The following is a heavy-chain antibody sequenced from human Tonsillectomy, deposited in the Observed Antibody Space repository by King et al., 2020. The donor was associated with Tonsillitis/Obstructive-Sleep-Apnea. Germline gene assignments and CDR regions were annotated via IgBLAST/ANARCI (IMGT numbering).Heavy chain of an antibody. CDR1: GFTFSYYA. V-gene: IGHV3-30*04. CDR3: ARDLPIVVLPAAIKGGFDY. CDR2: ISYDGSNK. D-gene: IGHD2-2*02. J-gene: IGHJ4*02. Sequence: VQLVESGGGVVQPGRSLRLSCAASGFTFSYYAMHWVRQAPGKGLEWVAVISYDGSNKYYADSVKGRFTISRDNSKNTLYLQMNSLRAEDTALYYCARDLPIVVLPAAIKGGFDYWGRGPLVSVSS.